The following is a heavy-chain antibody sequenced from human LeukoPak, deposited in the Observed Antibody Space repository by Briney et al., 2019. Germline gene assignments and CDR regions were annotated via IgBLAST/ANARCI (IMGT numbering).Heavy chain of an antibody. J-gene: IGHJ4*02. Sequence: MSSQTLSLTCTVSGGSISSGSYYWGWIRQPAGKELEWIGRVYTSGRINYTPSLESRFTITVDKTKNKFSLKLSSVTAADTAVYYCATTTIRLGYWGQGTLVTVSS. D-gene: IGHD1-26*01. CDR3: ATTTIRLGY. V-gene: IGHV4-61*02. CDR2: VYTSGRI. CDR1: GGSISSGSYY.